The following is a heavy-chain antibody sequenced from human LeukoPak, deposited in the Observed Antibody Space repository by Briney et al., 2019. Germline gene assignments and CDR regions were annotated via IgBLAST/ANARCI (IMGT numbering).Heavy chain of an antibody. D-gene: IGHD3-22*01. CDR1: GFTFTGYY. J-gene: IGHJ4*02. Sequence: ASVKVSCKTSGFTFTGYYMHWVRQAPGQGLEWMGWINPHSDGTNYAQKFQGMITLTRDTSITTAYMELRGLRYDDTAVYYCARADRSDWYFGYWGQGTLVTVSS. CDR2: INPHSDGT. V-gene: IGHV1-2*02. CDR3: ARADRSDWYFGY.